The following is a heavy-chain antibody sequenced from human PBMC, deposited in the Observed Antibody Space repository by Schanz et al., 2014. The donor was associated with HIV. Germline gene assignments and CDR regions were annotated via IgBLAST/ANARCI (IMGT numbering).Heavy chain of an antibody. CDR3: ARRSTPGGYYGMDV. Sequence: QVQLVESGGGVVQPGRSLRLSCAASGFTFRTYGMHWVRQAPGKGLGWGAVIWFDGSNKYYADSVKGRFTISRDNSKNTLYLQMNSLRAEDTAVYYCARRSTPGGYYGMDVWGQGTTVTVSS. V-gene: IGHV3-33*01. D-gene: IGHD2-15*01. CDR2: IWFDGSNK. J-gene: IGHJ6*02. CDR1: GFTFRTYG.